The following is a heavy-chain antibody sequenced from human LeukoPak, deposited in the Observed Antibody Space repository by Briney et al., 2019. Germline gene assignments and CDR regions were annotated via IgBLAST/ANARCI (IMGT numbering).Heavy chain of an antibody. V-gene: IGHV3-23*01. CDR1: GFTFSTYG. D-gene: IGHD4-23*01. CDR2: VSGSGSTT. J-gene: IGHJ4*02. CDR3: AKSLDYGGNRARLDF. Sequence: GGTLRLSCAASGFTFSTYGMNWVRQAPGKGLEWVSAVSGSGSTTYYARSVKGRFTVSRDNSKNTLYLQMNSLRVDDTAVYYCAKSLDYGGNRARLDFWGQGTLVTVSS.